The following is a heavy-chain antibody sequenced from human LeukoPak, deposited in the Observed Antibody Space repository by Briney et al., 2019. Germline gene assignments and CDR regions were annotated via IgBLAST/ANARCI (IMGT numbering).Heavy chain of an antibody. J-gene: IGHJ4*02. CDR3: ARHIDSSGYYYLFDY. Sequence: ASVTVSCKASGYPYTGYYMHWLRPAPGQGPAWMGWINANRGGATYAQIFQVRVTMSRDKSISTVYMQLSGLRSDDTAVYYCARHIDSSGYYYLFDYWGQGTLVTVSS. D-gene: IGHD3-22*01. CDR1: GYPYTGYY. CDR2: INANRGGA. V-gene: IGHV1-2*02.